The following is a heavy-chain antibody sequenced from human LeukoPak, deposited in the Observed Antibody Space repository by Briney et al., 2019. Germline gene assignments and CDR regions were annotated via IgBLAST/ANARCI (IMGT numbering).Heavy chain of an antibody. V-gene: IGHV1-18*04. J-gene: IGHJ4*02. CDR1: GYTFTSYG. Sequence: ASVKVSCKASGYTFTSYGISWVRQAPGQGLEWMGWISAYNGNTNYAQKLQGRGTMTTDTSTSTAYMELRSLRSDDTAVYYCARIFGFYCSSTSCYGDYFDYWGQGTLVTVSS. D-gene: IGHD2-2*01. CDR3: ARIFGFYCSSTSCYGDYFDY. CDR2: ISAYNGNT.